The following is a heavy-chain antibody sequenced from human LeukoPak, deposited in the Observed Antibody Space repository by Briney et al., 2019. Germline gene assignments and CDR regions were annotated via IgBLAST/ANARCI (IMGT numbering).Heavy chain of an antibody. V-gene: IGHV4-31*03. D-gene: IGHD4-17*01. CDR1: GGSISSVGYY. J-gene: IGHJ4*02. CDR3: ARGDYGDYVFDY. CDR2: IYYSGST. Sequence: PSQTLSLTCTVSGGSISSVGYYWSWIRQHPGKGLEWIGYIYYSGSTYYNPSLKSRVTISVDTSKNQFSLKLSSVTAADTAVYYCARGDYGDYVFDYWGQGTLVTVSS.